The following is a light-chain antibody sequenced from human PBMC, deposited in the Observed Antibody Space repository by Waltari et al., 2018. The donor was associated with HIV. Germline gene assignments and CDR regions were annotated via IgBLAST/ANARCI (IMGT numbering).Light chain of an antibody. J-gene: IGKJ2*03. Sequence: EIVLTQSPGTLSLSPGERATLSCRASQTDSSSYLAWYQQKPGQAPRLLIYGGSSRATGIPDRFSGSGSGTDFSLTISRLEPKDFAVYYCQEYGSSPPYSFGQGTKLEIK. CDR2: GGS. CDR3: QEYGSSPPYS. V-gene: IGKV3-20*01. CDR1: QTDSSSY.